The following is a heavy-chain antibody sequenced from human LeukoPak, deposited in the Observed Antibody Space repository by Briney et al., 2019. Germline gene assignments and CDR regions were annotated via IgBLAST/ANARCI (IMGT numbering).Heavy chain of an antibody. V-gene: IGHV4-39*01. Sequence: PSGTLSLTCTVSGGSISSSSYYWGWIRQSPGKGLEWIGSIYYSGNTYYNPSLKSRVTMSVDASKTQFSLNLTSVTAADTSVYYCARTGVPAATDAFDVWGQGTMVTVSS. J-gene: IGHJ3*01. CDR3: ARTGVPAATDAFDV. D-gene: IGHD2-2*01. CDR1: GGSISSSSYY. CDR2: IYYSGNT.